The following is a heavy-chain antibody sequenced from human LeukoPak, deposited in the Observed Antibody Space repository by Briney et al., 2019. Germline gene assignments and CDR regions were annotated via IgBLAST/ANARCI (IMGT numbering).Heavy chain of an antibody. CDR3: AKAENGLDY. J-gene: IGHJ4*02. V-gene: IGHV3-23*01. Sequence: PGGSLRLSCAASGFTFSSSVMSWVRQAPGKGLEWVSSITGSGGSTYYADSVKGRFSISRDNSKNTLYLQMNSLRAEDAAVYYCAKAENGLDYWGQGTLVTVSS. CDR1: GFTFSSSV. D-gene: IGHD2-8*01. CDR2: ITGSGGST.